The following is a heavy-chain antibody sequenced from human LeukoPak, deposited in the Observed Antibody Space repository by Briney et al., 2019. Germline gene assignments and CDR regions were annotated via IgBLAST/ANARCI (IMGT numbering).Heavy chain of an antibody. CDR3: ARGRGTLYSSSWYNWFDP. J-gene: IGHJ5*02. D-gene: IGHD6-13*01. CDR2: VNHSGST. CDR1: GGSISTSSYY. Sequence: ASETLSLTCTVSGGSISTSSYYWTWIRQPPGKGLEWIGEVNHSGSTNYNPSLKSRVTISVDTSRNQFSLKLNSVTAADTALYYCARGRGTLYSSSWYNWFDPWGQGTLVTVSS. V-gene: IGHV4-39*02.